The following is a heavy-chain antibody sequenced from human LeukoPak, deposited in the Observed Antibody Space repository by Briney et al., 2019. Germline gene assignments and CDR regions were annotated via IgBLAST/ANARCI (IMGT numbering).Heavy chain of an antibody. Sequence: SVKVSCKASGETFSSYAINWVRQAPGQGPEWMGRITPFLGIANYPQKFQGRVTITADESTTTAYMELSSLRSEDTAVYYCAREACREMGLMWPRLGGQDCRYGQWGQGTLVTVSS. CDR1: GETFSSYA. CDR3: AREACREMGLMWPRLGGQDCRYGQ. CDR2: ITPFLGIA. V-gene: IGHV1-69*04. D-gene: IGHD3-16*01. J-gene: IGHJ4*02.